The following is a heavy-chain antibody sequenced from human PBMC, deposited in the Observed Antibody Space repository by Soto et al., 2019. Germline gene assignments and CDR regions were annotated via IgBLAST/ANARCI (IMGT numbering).Heavy chain of an antibody. V-gene: IGHV3-11*06. J-gene: IGHJ4*02. D-gene: IGHD1-1*01. Sequence: PGGSLRLSCAASGCTFSDCYMSWVRQAPGRGLEWISYSSNSGTFARYATSVKGRFSISRDNANNSLYLEMNSLRVEGTAVYYCARSGDNFNVLDYWGQGTPVTVSS. CDR3: ARSGDNFNVLDY. CDR2: SSNSGTFA. CDR1: GCTFSDCY.